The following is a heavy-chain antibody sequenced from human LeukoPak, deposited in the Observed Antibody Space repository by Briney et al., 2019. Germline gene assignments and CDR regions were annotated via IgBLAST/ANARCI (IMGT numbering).Heavy chain of an antibody. J-gene: IGHJ3*02. V-gene: IGHV1-69*05. D-gene: IGHD3-22*01. CDR2: IIPIFGTA. Sequence: SVKVSCKASGGTFSSYAISWVRQAPGQGLEWMGRIIPIFGTANYAQKFQGRVTITTDESTSTAYMKLSSLRSEDTAVYYCARGPYRYYDSSGYRYAFDIWGQGTMVTVSS. CDR3: ARGPYRYYDSSGYRYAFDI. CDR1: GGTFSSYA.